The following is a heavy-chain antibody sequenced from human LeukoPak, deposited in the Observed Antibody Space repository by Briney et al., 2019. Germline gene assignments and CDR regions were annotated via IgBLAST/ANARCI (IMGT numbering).Heavy chain of an antibody. CDR2: GEGDGSTS. CDR3: TKSDHFDY. V-gene: IGHV3-74*03. Sequence: PGGSLRLSCAASGFTPSNYWMHWVRQAPGKGLVWVSRGEGDGSTSTYADSVKGRFTISRDNAKNTLYLQMNSLRAEDTAMYYCTKSDHFDYWGQGTLVTVSS. D-gene: IGHD2-21*02. CDR1: GFTPSNYW. J-gene: IGHJ4*02.